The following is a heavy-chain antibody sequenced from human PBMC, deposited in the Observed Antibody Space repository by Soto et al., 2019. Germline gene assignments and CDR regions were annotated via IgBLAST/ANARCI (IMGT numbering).Heavy chain of an antibody. CDR1: GYTFSNYG. D-gene: IGHD2-2*01. J-gene: IGHJ5*02. CDR3: ARVVPGAEAWFGP. V-gene: IGHV1-18*01. Sequence: WASVKVSCKTSGYTFSNYGITWVRQAPGQPLEWLGWISLYSDGTNYAQKFQGRVSMTTDTSTTTAYMELRSLRSDDTAVYYCARVVPGAEAWFGPWGQGTLVTVPS. CDR2: ISLYSDGT.